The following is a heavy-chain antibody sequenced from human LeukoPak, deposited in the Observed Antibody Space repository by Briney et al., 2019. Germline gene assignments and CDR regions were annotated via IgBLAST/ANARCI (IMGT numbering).Heavy chain of an antibody. Sequence: PGGSLRLSCAASGFTFSSYAMSWVRQTPGKGLEWVSVISGTGGSTYYADSVKGRFTISRDNSKNTLYLQMNSLRADDTAVYYCAKEIYGDSTGGRFQHWGQGTLVTVPS. CDR1: GFTFSSYA. CDR3: AKEIYGDSTGGRFQH. V-gene: IGHV3-23*01. CDR2: ISGTGGST. J-gene: IGHJ1*01. D-gene: IGHD4-17*01.